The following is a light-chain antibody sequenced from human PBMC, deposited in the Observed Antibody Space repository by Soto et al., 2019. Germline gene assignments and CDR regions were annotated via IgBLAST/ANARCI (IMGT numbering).Light chain of an antibody. CDR3: QQYNDNWT. V-gene: IGKV1-5*03. Sequence: DIQMTQSPSTLSASVGDRVTITCRASQSISSWLAWYQQKPGQAPKLLIYKASTLQSGVPSRFSGSGSGTEFTLAIISLQPDDSETYYCQQYNDNWTFGQGTKV. CDR2: KAS. CDR1: QSISSW. J-gene: IGKJ1*01.